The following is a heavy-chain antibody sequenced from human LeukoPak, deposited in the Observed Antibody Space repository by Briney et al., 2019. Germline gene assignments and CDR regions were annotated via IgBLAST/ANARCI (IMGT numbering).Heavy chain of an antibody. Sequence: GESLKISCKGSGYSFTSYWIGWVRQMPGKGLEWMGIIYPGDSDTRYSPSFQGQVTISADKSISTAYLQWSSLKASDTAMYYCARHGSMNYYYDSSGYYHTFDYWGQGTLVTVPS. D-gene: IGHD3-22*01. CDR3: ARHGSMNYYYDSSGYYHTFDY. CDR1: GYSFTSYW. CDR2: IYPGDSDT. V-gene: IGHV5-51*01. J-gene: IGHJ4*02.